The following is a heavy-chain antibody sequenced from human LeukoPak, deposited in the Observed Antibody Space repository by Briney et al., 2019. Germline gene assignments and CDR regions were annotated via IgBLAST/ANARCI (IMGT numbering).Heavy chain of an antibody. Sequence: ASVKVSCKASGYTSTSYGISWVRQAPGQGLEWMGWINPNSGGTNYAQNFQGRVTMSRDTSISTAYMELSRLRSDDTAVYYCARAVGYGSGTYRQYYFHYWGQGTLVTVSS. J-gene: IGHJ4*02. CDR2: INPNSGGT. CDR1: GYTSTSYG. CDR3: ARAVGYGSGTYRQYYFHY. V-gene: IGHV1-2*02. D-gene: IGHD3-10*01.